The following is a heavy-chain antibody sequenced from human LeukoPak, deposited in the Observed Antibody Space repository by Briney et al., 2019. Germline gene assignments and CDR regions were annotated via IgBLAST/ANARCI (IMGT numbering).Heavy chain of an antibody. CDR3: TTYCGGDCYSSRHAFDI. J-gene: IGHJ3*02. CDR2: IKSKTDGGTT. CDR1: GFTVSGDY. Sequence: GGSLRLSCAASGFTVSGDYMSWVRQAPGKGLEWVGRIKSKTDGGTTDYAAPVKGGFTISRDDSKNTLYLQMNSLKTEDTAVYYCTTYCGGDCYSSRHAFDIWGQGTMVTVSS. D-gene: IGHD2-21*02. V-gene: IGHV3-15*01.